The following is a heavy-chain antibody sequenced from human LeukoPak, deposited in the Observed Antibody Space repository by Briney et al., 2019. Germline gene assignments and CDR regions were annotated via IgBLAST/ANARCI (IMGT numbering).Heavy chain of an antibody. CDR1: GFTFSGYG. V-gene: IGHV3-33*01. D-gene: IGHD1-26*01. CDR2: IWYDGSNK. J-gene: IGHJ3*02. Sequence: GGSLRLSCAASGFTFSGYGMHWVREAPGKGLEWVAVIWYDGSNKYYADSVKGRFTISRDNSKNTLYLQMNSLRAEDTAVYYCARDRGGSYGRDAFDIWGQGTMVTVSS. CDR3: ARDRGGSYGRDAFDI.